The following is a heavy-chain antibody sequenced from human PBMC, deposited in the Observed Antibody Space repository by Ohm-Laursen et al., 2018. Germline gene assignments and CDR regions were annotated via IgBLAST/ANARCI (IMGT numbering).Heavy chain of an antibody. CDR3: ARGDLGYSSGADY. V-gene: IGHV4-34*01. CDR1: GGSFSGYY. CDR2: INHSGST. Sequence: GTLSLTCAVYGGSFSGYYWSWIRQPPGKGLEWIGEINHSGSTNYNPSLKSRVTISVDTSKNQFSLKLSSVTAADTAVYYCARGDLGYSSGADYWGQGTLVTVSP. D-gene: IGHD6-25*01. J-gene: IGHJ4*02.